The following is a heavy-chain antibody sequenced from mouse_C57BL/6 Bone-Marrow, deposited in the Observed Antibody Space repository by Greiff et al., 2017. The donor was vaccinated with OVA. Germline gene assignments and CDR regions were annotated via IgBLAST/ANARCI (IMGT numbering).Heavy chain of an antibody. CDR3: ARNPLYYSNLDY. J-gene: IGHJ2*01. Sequence: VQLVESGAELARPGASVKMSCKASGYTFTSYTMHWVKQRPGQGLEWIGYINPSSGYTKYNQKFKDKATLTADKSSSTAYMQLSSLTSEDSAVYYCARNPLYYSNLDYWGQGTTLTVSS. CDR1: GYTFTSYT. V-gene: IGHV1-4*01. CDR2: INPSSGYT. D-gene: IGHD2-5*01.